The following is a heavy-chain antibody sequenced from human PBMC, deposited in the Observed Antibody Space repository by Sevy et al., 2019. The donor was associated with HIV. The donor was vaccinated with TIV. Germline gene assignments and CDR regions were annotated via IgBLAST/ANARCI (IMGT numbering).Heavy chain of an antibody. CDR2: ISAYNGNT. Sequence: ASVKVSCKASGYTFTSYGISWVRQAPGQGLEWMGWISAYNGNTNYAHKLQGRVTMTTDTSTSTAYMELRSLRSDDTAVYYCARVGETYYYGSGSYSDYYYYGMDVWGQGTTVTVSS. CDR3: ARVGETYYYGSGSYSDYYYYGMDV. CDR1: GYTFTSYG. D-gene: IGHD3-10*01. J-gene: IGHJ6*02. V-gene: IGHV1-18*01.